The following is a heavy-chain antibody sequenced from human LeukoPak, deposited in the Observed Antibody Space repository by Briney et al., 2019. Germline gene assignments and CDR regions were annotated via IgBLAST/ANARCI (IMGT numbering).Heavy chain of an antibody. J-gene: IGHJ5*02. V-gene: IGHV1-24*01. Sequence: ASVKVSCKVPGYTLTELSMHWVRQAPGKGLEWMGGFDPEDGETIYAQKFQGRVTMTEDTSTDTAYMELSSLRSEDTAVYYCASRGYSYGYRGYWFDPWGQGTLVTVSS. CDR2: FDPEDGET. D-gene: IGHD5-18*01. CDR1: GYTLTELS. CDR3: ASRGYSYGYRGYWFDP.